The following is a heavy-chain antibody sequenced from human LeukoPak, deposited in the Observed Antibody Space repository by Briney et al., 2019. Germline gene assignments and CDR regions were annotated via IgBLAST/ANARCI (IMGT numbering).Heavy chain of an antibody. J-gene: IGHJ6*02. CDR3: AGRNPQYYYDSSGYGGYGMDV. V-gene: IGHV4-34*01. CDR1: GGSFSGYY. D-gene: IGHD3-22*01. Sequence: PSETLSLTCAVYGGSFSGYYWSWIRQPPGKGLEWIGEINHSGSTNYNPSLKSRVTISVDTSKNQFSLKLSSVTAADMAVYHCAGRNPQYYYDSSGYGGYGMDVWGQGTTVTVSS. CDR2: INHSGST.